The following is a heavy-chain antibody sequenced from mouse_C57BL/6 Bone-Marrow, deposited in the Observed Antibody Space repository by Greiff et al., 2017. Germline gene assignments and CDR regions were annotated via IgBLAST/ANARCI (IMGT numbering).Heavy chain of an antibody. D-gene: IGHD1-1*01. CDR2: IYPGDGDT. Sequence: QVLLQQSGPELVKPGASVKISCKASGYAFSSSWMNWVKQRPGKGLEWIGRIYPGDGDTNYNGKFKGKATLTADKSSSTAYMQLSSLTSEDSAVYFCARDYGSSYWYFDVWGTGTTVTVSS. J-gene: IGHJ1*03. V-gene: IGHV1-82*01. CDR3: ARDYGSSYWYFDV. CDR1: GYAFSSSW.